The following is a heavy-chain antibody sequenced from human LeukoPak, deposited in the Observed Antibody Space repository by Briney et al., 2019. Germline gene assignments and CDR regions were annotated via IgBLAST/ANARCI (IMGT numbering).Heavy chain of an antibody. J-gene: IGHJ4*02. CDR3: AKDEGLLGYCSGGSCYFDY. V-gene: IGHV3-23*01. D-gene: IGHD2-15*01. Sequence: GGSLRLSCAASGFTFSSYAMSWVRQAPGKGLEWVSAISGSGGSTYYADSAKGRFTISRDNSKNTLYLQMNSLRAEDTAVYYCAKDEGLLGYCSGGSCYFDYWGQGTLVTVSS. CDR1: GFTFSSYA. CDR2: ISGSGGST.